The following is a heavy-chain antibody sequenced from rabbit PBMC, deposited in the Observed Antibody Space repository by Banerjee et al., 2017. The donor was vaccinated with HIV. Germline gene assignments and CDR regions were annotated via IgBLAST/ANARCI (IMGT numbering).Heavy chain of an antibody. CDR1: GFAFSSYG. Sequence: QEQLVESGGGLVQPGGSLKLSCKASGFAFSSYGVSWVRQAPGKGLEWIGYIDPIFGITYFANWVNGRFTISSHNAQNTLFLELNSLTAADTATYFCVREVAAKFSLWGQGTLVPVS. CDR3: VREVAAKFSL. V-gene: IGHV1S47*01. J-gene: IGHJ4*01. D-gene: IGHD4-1*01. CDR2: IDPIFGIT.